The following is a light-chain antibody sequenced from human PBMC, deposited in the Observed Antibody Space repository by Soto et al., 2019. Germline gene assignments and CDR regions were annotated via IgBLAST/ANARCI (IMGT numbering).Light chain of an antibody. Sequence: QSVLTQPPSASGTPGQRVTISCSGSSSNIGSNTVNWYQQLPGTAPKLLIYSNNQRPSGVPDRFSGSKSGTSASLAISGLQSEDEADYYCAAWDDSLIASYVFGTGTKVTVL. J-gene: IGLJ1*01. V-gene: IGLV1-44*01. CDR1: SSNIGSNT. CDR2: SNN. CDR3: AAWDDSLIASYV.